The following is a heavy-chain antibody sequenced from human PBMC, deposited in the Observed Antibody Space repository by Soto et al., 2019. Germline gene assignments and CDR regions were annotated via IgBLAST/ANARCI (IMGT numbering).Heavy chain of an antibody. J-gene: IGHJ4*02. CDR3: ARVMGVASGGPLDS. D-gene: IGHD2-15*01. CDR1: GAYVSSSNW. V-gene: IGHV4-4*02. CDR2: IYPSGNT. Sequence: SSETLSLTCAVSGAYVSSSNWWSWLRRAPGRGLEWIGEIYPSGNTNYNPSLRGRVTISLDKSKNQFSLKVNSVTAADTALYYCARVMGVASGGPLDSWGQGTLVTVSS.